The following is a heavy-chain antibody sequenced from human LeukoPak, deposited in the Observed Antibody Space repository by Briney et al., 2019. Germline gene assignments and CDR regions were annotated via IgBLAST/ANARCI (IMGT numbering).Heavy chain of an antibody. J-gene: IGHJ4*02. CDR2: ISSSSSYI. CDR1: GFTFSNYG. Sequence: PGGSLRLSCAASGFTFSNYGIHWVRQAPGKGLEWVSSISSSSSYIYYADSVKGRFTISRDNAKNSLYLQMNSLRAEDTAVYYCARSFLSIAAAATDYWGQGTLVTVSS. D-gene: IGHD6-13*01. CDR3: ARSFLSIAAAATDY. V-gene: IGHV3-21*01.